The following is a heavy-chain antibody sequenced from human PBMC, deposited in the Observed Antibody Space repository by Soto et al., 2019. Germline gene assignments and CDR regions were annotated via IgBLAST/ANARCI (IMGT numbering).Heavy chain of an antibody. J-gene: IGHJ4*02. CDR1: GVSIISSNW. CDR3: ARIAARHSDDLFDY. D-gene: IGHD6-6*01. V-gene: IGHV4-4*02. CDR2: IYHSGST. Sequence: TLSLTCAVSGVSIISSNWCGCVRQPPGKGLEWIGEIYHSGSTNYNPSLKSRVTISVDKSKNQFSLKLSSVTAADTAVYYCARIAARHSDDLFDYWGQGTLVTV.